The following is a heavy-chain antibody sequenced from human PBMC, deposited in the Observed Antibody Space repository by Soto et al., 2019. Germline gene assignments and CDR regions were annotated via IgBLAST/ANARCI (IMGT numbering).Heavy chain of an antibody. D-gene: IGHD6-6*01. V-gene: IGHV3-33*01. Sequence: QVKLVESGGGVVQPGRSLRLSCAASGFTFNRYGMHWVRQAPGKGLEWVTMIWYDGSNKNYADSAKGRFTISRDNSKDTLYLQMNSLRVDDTGVYYCARDSSSSRGNWFDPWGQGTLVIVSS. J-gene: IGHJ5*02. CDR3: ARDSSSSRGNWFDP. CDR1: GFTFNRYG. CDR2: IWYDGSNK.